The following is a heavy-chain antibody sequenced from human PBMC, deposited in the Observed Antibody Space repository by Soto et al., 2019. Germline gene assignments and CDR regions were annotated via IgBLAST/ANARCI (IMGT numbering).Heavy chain of an antibody. D-gene: IGHD3-22*01. CDR2: IDPSDSYT. J-gene: IGHJ6*02. Sequence: PGESLKISCQGSGYSFTSYWISWVRQMPGKGLEWMGRIDPSDSYTNYSPSFQGHVTISADKSISTAYLQWSSLKASDTAMYYCARRSLGDSSGYYYFLPGMDVWGQGTTVTVSS. V-gene: IGHV5-10-1*01. CDR1: GYSFTSYW. CDR3: ARRSLGDSSGYYYFLPGMDV.